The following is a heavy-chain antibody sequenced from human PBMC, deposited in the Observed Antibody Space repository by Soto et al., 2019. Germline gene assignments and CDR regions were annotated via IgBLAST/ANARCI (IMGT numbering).Heavy chain of an antibody. J-gene: IGHJ4*02. CDR2: ISPKSGGA. CDR3: ARPPGYISDWYYFDL. D-gene: IGHD3-9*01. Sequence: QVQLVQSGAEVKKPGASVKISCEASGYTFINYYMHWVRQAPGQGFEWMGRISPKSGGANYAQKFQRRVSMTWDTSRKTAYMEVSSLMSEDTAVYFCARPPGYISDWYYFDLWGQGTQVTVSS. CDR1: GYTFINYY. V-gene: IGHV1-2*02.